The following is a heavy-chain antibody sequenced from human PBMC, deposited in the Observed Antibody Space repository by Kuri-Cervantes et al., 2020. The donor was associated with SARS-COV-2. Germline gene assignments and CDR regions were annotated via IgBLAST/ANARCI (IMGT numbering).Heavy chain of an antibody. J-gene: IGHJ4*02. CDR1: GGTFSSYA. Sequence: SVKVSCKASGGTFSSYAISWVRQAPGQGLEWMGGIIPIFGTANYAQKFQGRVTITADESTSTAYMELSSLRSEDTAVYYCAKVGSGSYYNGVYDYFDYWGQGTLVTVSS. CDR2: IIPIFGTA. V-gene: IGHV1-69*13. D-gene: IGHD3-10*01. CDR3: AKVGSGSYYNGVYDYFDY.